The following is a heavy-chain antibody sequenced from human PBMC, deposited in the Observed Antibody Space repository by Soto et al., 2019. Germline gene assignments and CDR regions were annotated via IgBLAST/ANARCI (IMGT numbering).Heavy chain of an antibody. CDR3: ARDISRWGGYYFDY. CDR1: GYTFTSYA. CDR2: INAGNGNT. V-gene: IGHV1-3*01. D-gene: IGHD3-16*01. Sequence: QVQLVQSGAEVKKPGASVKVSCKASGYTFTSYAMHWVRQAPGQRLEWMGWINAGNGNTKYSQKFQGRVTITRDTSASKADMELSSLRSEDTAVYYCARDISRWGGYYFDYWGQGTLVTVSS. J-gene: IGHJ4*02.